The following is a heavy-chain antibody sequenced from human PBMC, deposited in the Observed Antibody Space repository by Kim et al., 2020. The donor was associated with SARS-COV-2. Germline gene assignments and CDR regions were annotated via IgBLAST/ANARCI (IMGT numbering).Heavy chain of an antibody. J-gene: IGHJ3*01. CDR3: ARDLLGSQGKTFDL. D-gene: IGHD3-10*01. Sequence: YAQKCQDWVTMTRDTSTATVYMELSRLRSDDTAMYYCARDLLGSQGKTFDLWGQGTMVTVSS. V-gene: IGHV1-2*04.